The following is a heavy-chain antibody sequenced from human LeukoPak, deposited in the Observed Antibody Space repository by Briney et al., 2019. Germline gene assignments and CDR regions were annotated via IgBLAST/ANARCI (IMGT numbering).Heavy chain of an antibody. D-gene: IGHD2-2*02. J-gene: IGHJ4*02. CDR2: MNPNSGNT. Sequence: ASVKVSCKASGYTFTSYDINLVRQATGQGLEWMGWMNPNSGNTGYAQKFQGRVTITRDTSISTAYMELSSLRSEDTAVYYCARGVYYCSSTSCYMWYFDYWGQGTLVTVSS. CDR3: ARGVYYCSSTSCYMWYFDY. V-gene: IGHV1-8*03. CDR1: GYTFTSYD.